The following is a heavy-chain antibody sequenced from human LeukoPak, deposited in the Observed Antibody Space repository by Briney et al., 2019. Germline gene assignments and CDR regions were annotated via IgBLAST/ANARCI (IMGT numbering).Heavy chain of an antibody. CDR3: ARGPSHSSSWYGLDD. Sequence: GESLRLSCAASGFTFSSYAMSWVRQAPGKGLEWVSAISGSGGSTYYADSVKGRFTISRDNSKNTLYLQMNSLRAEDTAIYYCARGPSHSSSWYGLDDWGQGALVTVFS. V-gene: IGHV3-23*01. CDR1: GFTFSSYA. J-gene: IGHJ4*02. D-gene: IGHD6-13*01. CDR2: ISGSGGST.